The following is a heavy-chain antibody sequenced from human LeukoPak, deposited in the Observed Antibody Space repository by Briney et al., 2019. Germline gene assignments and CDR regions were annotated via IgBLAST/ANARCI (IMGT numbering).Heavy chain of an antibody. D-gene: IGHD6-6*01. CDR1: GFSFSGHW. CDR2: ISPTGSTT. CDR3: ARGPNSNWSGLDF. V-gene: IGHV3-74*01. J-gene: IGHJ4*02. Sequence: GGSLRLSCTASGFSFSGHWMHWTRQLPGKGLVWVSRISPTGSTTSYADSVKGRFTVSRDNAKNTLYLQVNNLRAEDTAVYYCARGPNSNWSGLDFWGRGTLLTVSS.